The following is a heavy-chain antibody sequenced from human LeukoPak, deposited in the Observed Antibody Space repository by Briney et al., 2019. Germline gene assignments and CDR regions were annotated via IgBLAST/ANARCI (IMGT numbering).Heavy chain of an antibody. CDR3: ARDPDSSGYYDF. V-gene: IGHV3-21*01. CDR1: GFTFSSYS. D-gene: IGHD3-22*01. CDR2: ISSSSSYI. Sequence: GGSLRLSCAASGFTFSSYSMNWVRQAPGKGLEWVSSISSSSSYIYYADSVKGRFTISRDNAKNSLYLQMNRLRAEYTAVYYCARDPDSSGYYDFWGQGTLVTVSS. J-gene: IGHJ4*02.